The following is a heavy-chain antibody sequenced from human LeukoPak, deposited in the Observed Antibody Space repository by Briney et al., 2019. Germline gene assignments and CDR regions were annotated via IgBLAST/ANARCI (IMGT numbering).Heavy chain of an antibody. CDR2: ISGSGGST. D-gene: IGHD2-8*02. V-gene: IGHV3-23*01. CDR1: GFTFSGYV. Sequence: GGSLRRSCAASGFTFSGYVMSWVRQAPGKGLEWVSTISGSGGSTYYADSVRGRFTISRDNSKNTLYLQMNSLRAEDTAVYYCAKQAGGGYYMDVWGKGTTVTVSS. CDR3: AKQAGGGYYMDV. J-gene: IGHJ6*03.